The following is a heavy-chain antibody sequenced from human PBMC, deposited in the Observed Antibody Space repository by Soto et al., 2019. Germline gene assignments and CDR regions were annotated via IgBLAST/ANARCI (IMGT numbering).Heavy chain of an antibody. V-gene: IGHV4-59*01. D-gene: IGHD5-12*01. CDR3: ARDGYNGIDY. J-gene: IGHJ4*02. CDR2: IYYSGST. Sequence: SLTCTVSGGSISSYYWSWIRQPPGKRLEWIGYIYYSGSTNYNPSLKSRVTISVDTSKNQFSLKLSSVTAADTAVYYCARDGYNGIDYWGQGTLVTVSS. CDR1: GGSISSYY.